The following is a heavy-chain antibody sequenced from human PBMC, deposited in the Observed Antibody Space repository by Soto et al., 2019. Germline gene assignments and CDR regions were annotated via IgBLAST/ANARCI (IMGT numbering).Heavy chain of an antibody. J-gene: IGHJ5*02. V-gene: IGHV1-46*01. CDR3: ARSSGGNFGIIIEGTNWVAP. D-gene: IGHD1-26*01. CDR2: INPHGGST. Sequence: QLVQSGGEVKQPGASVKVSCKAPRDTFTSYYINWVRQAPGQGLEWMGVINPHGGSTAYAQTFKGRVTLTRDTSASTCYMEVSSLTSEDTAMYYCARSSGGNFGIIIEGTNWVAPWGQGTLVTVSS. CDR1: RDTFTSYY.